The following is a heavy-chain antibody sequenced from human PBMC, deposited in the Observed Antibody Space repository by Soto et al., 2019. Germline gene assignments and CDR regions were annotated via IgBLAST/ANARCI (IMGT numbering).Heavy chain of an antibody. CDR3: AREASGYDF. D-gene: IGHD5-12*01. J-gene: IGHJ1*01. Sequence: GASVKVSCKASGGTFSSFGISWVRQAPGQGLEWRGGIIPVFGRPNYAQRFRGRLTITADESTNTSYMELIDLTSEDTAVYDCAREASGYDFWGQGTQVTVSS. CDR2: IIPVFGRP. CDR1: GGTFSSFG. V-gene: IGHV1-69*13.